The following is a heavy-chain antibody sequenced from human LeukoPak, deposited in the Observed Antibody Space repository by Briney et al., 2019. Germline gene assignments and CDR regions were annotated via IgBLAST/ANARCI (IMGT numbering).Heavy chain of an antibody. D-gene: IGHD3-9*01. Sequence: GGSLRLSCAASGFTFSSYWMSWVRQAPGKGLEWVANIKQDGSEKYHVDSVKGRFTISRDNAKNSLYLQMNSLRVEDTAVYYCARNPLRYFDWLRFDYWGQGTLVTVSS. CDR2: IKQDGSEK. J-gene: IGHJ4*02. CDR3: ARNPLRYFDWLRFDY. CDR1: GFTFSSYW. V-gene: IGHV3-7*05.